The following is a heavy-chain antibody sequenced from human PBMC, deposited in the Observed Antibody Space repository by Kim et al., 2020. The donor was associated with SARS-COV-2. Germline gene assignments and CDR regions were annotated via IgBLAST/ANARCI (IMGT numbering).Heavy chain of an antibody. CDR3: AKAGVPAATRVWNYFDY. J-gene: IGHJ4*02. D-gene: IGHD2-2*01. CDR2: ISGSGGST. V-gene: IGHV3-23*01. Sequence: GGSLRLSCAASGFTFSSYAMGWVRQAPGKGLEWVSAISGSGGSTYYADSVKGRFTISRDNSKNTLYLQMNSLRAEDTAVYYCAKAGVPAATRVWNYFDYWGQGTLVTVSS. CDR1: GFTFSSYA.